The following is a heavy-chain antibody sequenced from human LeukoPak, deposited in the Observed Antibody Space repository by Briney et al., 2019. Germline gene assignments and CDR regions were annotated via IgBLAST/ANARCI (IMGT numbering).Heavy chain of an antibody. D-gene: IGHD3-22*01. Sequence: GGSLRLSCAASGFTFSNAWMSWVRQAPGKGLEWVGRIKSKTDGGTTDYAAPVKGRFTISRDDSKNTLYLQMNSLKTEDTAVYYCTIAYYDSSGYYNDYWGQGTLVTVSS. CDR1: GFTFSNAW. J-gene: IGHJ4*02. CDR2: IKSKTDGGTT. V-gene: IGHV3-15*01. CDR3: TIAYYDSSGYYNDY.